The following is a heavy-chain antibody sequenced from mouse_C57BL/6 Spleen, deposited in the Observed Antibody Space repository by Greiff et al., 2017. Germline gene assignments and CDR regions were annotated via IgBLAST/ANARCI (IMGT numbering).Heavy chain of an antibody. D-gene: IGHD2-1*01. CDR1: GYTFTSYW. CDR2: IYPISGST. J-gene: IGHJ4*01. CDR3: ERGGNYRSNALDY. V-gene: IGHV1-64*01. Sequence: QVQLQQPGAELVKPGASVKLSCKASGYTFTSYWMHWVKQRPGQGLEWIGRIYPISGSTNYNEKFKSKATLTVDKSSSTAYMQLSSLTSEDSAVYYCERGGNYRSNALDYWGQGTTVTVSS.